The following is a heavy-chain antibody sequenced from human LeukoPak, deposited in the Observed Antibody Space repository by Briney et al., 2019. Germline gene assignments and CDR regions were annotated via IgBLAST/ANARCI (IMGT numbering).Heavy chain of an antibody. Sequence: GGSLRLSCAASGFTFSSYAMSWVRQAPGKGLEWVSIISGSGSGTYYADSVKGRFTISRDNSKNRLYLQINSLRAKDTAVYYCAKVDNSYDYWGQGTLVTVSS. J-gene: IGHJ4*02. CDR2: ISGSGSGT. CDR1: GFTFSSYA. D-gene: IGHD1-14*01. V-gene: IGHV3-23*01. CDR3: AKVDNSYDY.